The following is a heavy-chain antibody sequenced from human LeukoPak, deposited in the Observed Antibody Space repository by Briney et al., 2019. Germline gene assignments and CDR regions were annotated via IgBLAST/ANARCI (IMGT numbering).Heavy chain of an antibody. D-gene: IGHD1-1*01. V-gene: IGHV4-4*02. J-gene: IGHJ6*02. CDR1: GGSISSSNW. CDR2: IYHSGST. Sequence: SETLSLTCAVSGGSISSSNWWSWVRQPPGKGLEWIGEIYHSGSTNYNPSLKGRVTISVDKSKNQFSLKLSSVTAADTAVYYCARETTNYYYYYGMDVWGQGTTVTVSS. CDR3: ARETTNYYYYYGMDV.